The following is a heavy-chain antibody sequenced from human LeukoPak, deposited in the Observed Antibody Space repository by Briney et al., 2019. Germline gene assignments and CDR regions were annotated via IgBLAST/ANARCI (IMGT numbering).Heavy chain of an antibody. Sequence: TSQTLSLTCTVSGGSISSYYWSWIRQPPGKGLEWIGYIYYSGSTNYNPSLKSRVTISVDTSKNQFSLKLSSVTAADTAVYYCARDQGWGDYFDYWGQGTLVTVSS. CDR3: ARDQGWGDYFDY. D-gene: IGHD7-27*01. CDR2: IYYSGST. CDR1: GGSISSYY. J-gene: IGHJ4*02. V-gene: IGHV4-59*01.